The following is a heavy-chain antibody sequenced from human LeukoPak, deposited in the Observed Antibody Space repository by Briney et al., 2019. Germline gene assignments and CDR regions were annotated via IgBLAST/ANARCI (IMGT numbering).Heavy chain of an antibody. CDR2: IRFDGTSG. V-gene: IGHV3-30*02. CDR1: GFTFSSYG. D-gene: IGHD3-22*01. CDR3: AKVPVVMVNDAFDI. Sequence: GGSLRLSCAASGFTFSSYGMQLVRAAPGRGLEWVAFIRFDGTSGYYADYVKGRFSVSRDNSKNTLYLQMNSLRVEDTAVYYCAKVPVVMVNDAFDIWGQGTMVIVSS. J-gene: IGHJ3*02.